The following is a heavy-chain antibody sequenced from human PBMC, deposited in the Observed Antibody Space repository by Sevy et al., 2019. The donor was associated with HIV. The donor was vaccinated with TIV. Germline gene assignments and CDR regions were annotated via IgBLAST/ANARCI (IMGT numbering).Heavy chain of an antibody. CDR3: ARLTQLSGWYLGFDY. CDR2: TYYSGST. Sequence: SETLSLTCSVSGGSISSYYWNWIRQPPGKGLEWIGYTYYSGSTNYNPSLKSRVTISVDTSKNQFSLKLSSVTAADTAVYYCARLTQLSGWYLGFDYWGQGTLVTVSS. D-gene: IGHD6-19*01. V-gene: IGHV4-59*08. CDR1: GGSISSYY. J-gene: IGHJ4*02.